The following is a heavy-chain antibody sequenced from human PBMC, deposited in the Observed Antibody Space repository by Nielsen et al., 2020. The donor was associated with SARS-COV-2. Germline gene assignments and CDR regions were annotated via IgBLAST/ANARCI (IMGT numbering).Heavy chain of an antibody. V-gene: IGHV3-48*01. CDR3: ARGSSSRGFDY. Sequence: GGSLRLSCAASGFTFSSYSMNWVRQAPGKGLEWVSYISSSSSTIYYADSVKGRFTISRDNAKNSLYLQMNSLRAEDTAVYYCARGSSSRGFDYWGQGTLVTVSS. D-gene: IGHD6-13*01. CDR2: ISSSSSTI. CDR1: GFTFSSYS. J-gene: IGHJ4*02.